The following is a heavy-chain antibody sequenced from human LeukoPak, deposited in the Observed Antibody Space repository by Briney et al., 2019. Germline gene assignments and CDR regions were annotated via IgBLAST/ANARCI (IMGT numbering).Heavy chain of an antibody. J-gene: IGHJ4*02. CDR1: GGSFSGYY. CDR2: INHSGST. Sequence: PSETLSLTCAVCGGSFSGYYWSWIRQPPGKGLEWIGEINHSGSTNYNPSLKSRVTISVDTSKNQFSLKLSSVTSADTAVYYCARRYYDFWSGYYTWGQGTLVTVSS. V-gene: IGHV4-34*01. D-gene: IGHD3-3*01. CDR3: ARRYYDFWSGYYT.